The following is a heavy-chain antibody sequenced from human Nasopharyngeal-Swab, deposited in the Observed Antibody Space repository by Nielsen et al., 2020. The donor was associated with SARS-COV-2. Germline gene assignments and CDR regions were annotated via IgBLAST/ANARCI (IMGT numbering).Heavy chain of an antibody. CDR2: INTNTGNP. Sequence: WVRQAPGQGLEWMGWINTNTGNPTYAQGFTGRFVFSLDTSVSTAYLQISSLKAEDTAVYYCARDQWEEYYDSSGYFMYYWGQGTLVTASS. CDR3: ARDQWEEYYDSSGYFMYY. V-gene: IGHV7-4-1*02. D-gene: IGHD3-22*01. J-gene: IGHJ4*02.